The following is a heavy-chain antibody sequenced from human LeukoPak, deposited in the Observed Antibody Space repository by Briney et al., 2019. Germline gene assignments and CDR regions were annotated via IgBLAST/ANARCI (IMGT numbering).Heavy chain of an antibody. Sequence: PSETLSLTCAVYGGPFSGYYWSWIRQPPGKGLEWIGEINHSGSTNYNPSLKSRVTISVDTSKNQFSLKLSSVTAADTAVYYCARGQGRIAVAGRIDYWGQGTLVTVSS. CDR2: INHSGST. CDR1: GGPFSGYY. CDR3: ARGQGRIAVAGRIDY. D-gene: IGHD6-19*01. V-gene: IGHV4-34*01. J-gene: IGHJ4*02.